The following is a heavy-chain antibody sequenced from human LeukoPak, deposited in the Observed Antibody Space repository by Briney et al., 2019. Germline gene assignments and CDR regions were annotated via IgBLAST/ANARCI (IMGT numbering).Heavy chain of an antibody. CDR3: ARRSYNSPFRY. V-gene: IGHV4-39*02. D-gene: IGHD5-24*01. J-gene: IGHJ4*02. Sequence: PSETLSLTCTVPGGSISISSYYWSWTRQPPGNGLEWIGEINHSGSTNYNPSLKTRAPIPVDTSKNHFSLNLRSVTAADTAVYYCARRSYNSPFRYWGQGTPVTVSS. CDR2: INHSGST. CDR1: GGSISISSYY.